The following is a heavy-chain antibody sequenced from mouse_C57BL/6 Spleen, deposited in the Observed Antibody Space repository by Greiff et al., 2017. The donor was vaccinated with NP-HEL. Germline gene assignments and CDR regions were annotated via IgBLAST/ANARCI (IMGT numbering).Heavy chain of an antibody. CDR3: ARSLYYGYDEGMDY. J-gene: IGHJ4*01. V-gene: IGHV1-52*01. CDR1: GYTFTSYW. CDR2: IDPSDSET. Sequence: VQLQQSGAELVRPGSSVKLSCKASGYTFTSYWMHWVKQRPIQGLEWIGNIDPSDSETHYNQKFKDKATLTVDKSSSTAYMQLSSLTSEDSAVYYCARSLYYGYDEGMDYWGQGTSVTVSS. D-gene: IGHD2-2*01.